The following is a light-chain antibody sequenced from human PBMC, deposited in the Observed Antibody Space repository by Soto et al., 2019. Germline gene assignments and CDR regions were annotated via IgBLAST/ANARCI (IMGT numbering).Light chain of an antibody. J-gene: IGKJ2*01. CDR2: WAS. CDR3: QQYESTPPT. V-gene: IGKV4-1*01. CDR1: QSVLYSSNNKNY. Sequence: DIVMTQSPDSLAVSLGERATINCKSSQSVLYSSNNKNYLAWYQQRPGQPPKLLIYWASTRESGVPDRFSGSGSGTDFTLTITSLQAEDVAVYYCQQYESTPPTFGQRTKFEIK.